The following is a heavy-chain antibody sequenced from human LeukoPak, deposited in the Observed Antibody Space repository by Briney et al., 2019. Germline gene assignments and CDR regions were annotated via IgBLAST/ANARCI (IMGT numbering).Heavy chain of an antibody. J-gene: IGHJ5*02. CDR2: INHSGST. CDR1: GGSFSGYH. Sequence: SETLSLTCAVYGGSFSGYHWSWIRQPPGKGLEWIGQINHSGSTNYNPSLKSRVTISVDTSKNQFSLKLSSVTAADTAVYYCARDLYNWLDPWGQGTLVTVSS. CDR3: ARDLYNWLDP. V-gene: IGHV4-34*01.